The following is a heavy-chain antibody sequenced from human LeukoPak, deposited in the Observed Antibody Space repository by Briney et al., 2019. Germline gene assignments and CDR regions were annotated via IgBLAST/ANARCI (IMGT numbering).Heavy chain of an antibody. J-gene: IGHJ4*02. D-gene: IGHD3-22*01. V-gene: IGHV1-2*02. CDR3: AREALGYYYDSSGPNFDY. Sequence: ASVKVSCKASGGTFSSYAISWVRQAPGQGLEWMGWINPNSGGTNYAQKFQGRVTMTRDTSISTAYMELSRLRSDDTAVYYCAREALGYYYDSSGPNFDYWGQGTLVTVSS. CDR2: INPNSGGT. CDR1: GGTFSSYA.